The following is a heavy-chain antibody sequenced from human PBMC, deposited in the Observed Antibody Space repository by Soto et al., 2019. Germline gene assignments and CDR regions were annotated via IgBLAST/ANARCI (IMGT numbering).Heavy chain of an antibody. Sequence: PSETLSLTCTASGGSISSYYWSWIRQPPGKGLEWIGYIYYSGSTNYNPSLKSRVTISVDTSKDQFSLKLSSVTAADTAVYYCARDLSDSGFDYWGQGTLVTVSS. CDR2: IYYSGST. J-gene: IGHJ4*02. CDR3: ARDLSDSGFDY. V-gene: IGHV4-59*01. CDR1: GGSISSYY. D-gene: IGHD2-21*02.